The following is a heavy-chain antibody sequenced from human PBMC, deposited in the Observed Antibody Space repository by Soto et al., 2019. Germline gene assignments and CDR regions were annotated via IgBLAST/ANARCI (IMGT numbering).Heavy chain of an antibody. CDR2: IYYSGST. V-gene: IGHV4-61*01. J-gene: IGHJ5*02. Sequence: SETLSLTCTVSGGSVSSGSYYWSWIRQPPGKGLEWIGYIYYSGSTNYNPSLKSRVTISVDTSKNQFSLKLSSVTAADTAVYYCARCLAAAGTQKRGWFDPWGQGTLVTVS. CDR1: GGSVSSGSYY. D-gene: IGHD6-13*01. CDR3: ARCLAAAGTQKRGWFDP.